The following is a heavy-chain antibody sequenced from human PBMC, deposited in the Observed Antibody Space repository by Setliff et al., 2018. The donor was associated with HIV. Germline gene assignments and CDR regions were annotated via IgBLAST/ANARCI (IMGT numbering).Heavy chain of an antibody. V-gene: IGHV3-30*19. J-gene: IGHJ4*02. CDR2: IWHDGSNK. Sequence: GGSLRLSCAASGFTFRSYGMHWVRQAPGKGLEWVAVIWHDGSNKYYADSVKGRFTIPRDNSKNTLYLQMNSLRAEDTAVYYCARDPRASGSYSYFDYWGLGTLVTVSS. D-gene: IGHD1-26*01. CDR3: ARDPRASGSYSYFDY. CDR1: GFTFRSYG.